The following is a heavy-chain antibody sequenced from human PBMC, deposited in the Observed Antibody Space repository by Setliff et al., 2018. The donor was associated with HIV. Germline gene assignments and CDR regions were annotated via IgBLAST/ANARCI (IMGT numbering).Heavy chain of an antibody. Sequence: SETLSLTCAVYGGSFSGYYWSWIRQPPGKGLEWIGEINHSGSTNYNPSLKSRVTISVDTSKNQFSLKLSSVTAADTAVYYCARHRFLGSATYYFDYWGQGTLVTVSS. D-gene: IGHD3-3*01. CDR1: GGSFSGYY. CDR3: ARHRFLGSATYYFDY. J-gene: IGHJ4*02. CDR2: INHSGST. V-gene: IGHV4-34*01.